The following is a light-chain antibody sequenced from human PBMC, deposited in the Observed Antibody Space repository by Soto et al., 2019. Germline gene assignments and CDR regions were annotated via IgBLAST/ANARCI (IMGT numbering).Light chain of an antibody. J-gene: IGKJ4*01. V-gene: IGKV1-33*01. CDR2: DSS. Sequence: QMTQSPPSLSASVGDRVTITCQASQDISNYLNWYQQKPGKAPKLLIYDSSNLETGVTSRFSGSGSGTDFTFTISSLQPEDIATYYCQQYDNLPLTFGGGTNAAIK. CDR3: QQYDNLPLT. CDR1: QDISNY.